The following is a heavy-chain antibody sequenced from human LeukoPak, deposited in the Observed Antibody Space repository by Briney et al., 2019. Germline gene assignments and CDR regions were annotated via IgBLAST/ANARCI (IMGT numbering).Heavy chain of an antibody. Sequence: ASVKVSCQASGHTFTGYYMHWVRQAPGQGLEWMGWINANSGDTNYAQKFQGRVTMTRDTSISTAYMELSRLRSDDTAVYYCARERIAASDFDYWGQGTLVTVSS. D-gene: IGHD6-13*01. CDR2: INANSGDT. V-gene: IGHV1-2*02. CDR3: ARERIAASDFDY. J-gene: IGHJ4*02. CDR1: GHTFTGYY.